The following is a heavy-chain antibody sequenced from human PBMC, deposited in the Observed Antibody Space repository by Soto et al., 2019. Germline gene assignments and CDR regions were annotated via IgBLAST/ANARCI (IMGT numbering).Heavy chain of an antibody. J-gene: IGHJ4*02. CDR3: AKASYPYCSSTCCYFDY. V-gene: IGHV3-23*01. CDR1: GFSFSSYA. Sequence: GGSLRLSCAASGFSFSSYAMSWVRQAPGKGLEWVSAISGSGGSTYYADSVKGRFTISRDNSKNTLYLQMNSLRAEDTAVYYCAKASYPYCSSTCCYFDYWGQGTLVTVSS. CDR2: ISGSGGST. D-gene: IGHD2-2*01.